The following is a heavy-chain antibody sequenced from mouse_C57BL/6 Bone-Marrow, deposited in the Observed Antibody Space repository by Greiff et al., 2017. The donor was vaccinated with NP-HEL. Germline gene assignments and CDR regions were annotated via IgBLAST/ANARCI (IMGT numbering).Heavy chain of an antibody. V-gene: IGHV14-3*01. CDR3: ATPYGSSAWFAY. CDR1: GFNIKNTY. Sequence: VHVKQSVAELVRPGASVKLSCTASGFNIKNTYMHWVKQRPEQGLEWIGRIDPANGNTKYAPKFQGKATITADTSSNTAYLQLSSLTSEDTAIYYCATPYGSSAWFAYWGQGTLVTVSA. D-gene: IGHD1-1*01. CDR2: IDPANGNT. J-gene: IGHJ3*01.